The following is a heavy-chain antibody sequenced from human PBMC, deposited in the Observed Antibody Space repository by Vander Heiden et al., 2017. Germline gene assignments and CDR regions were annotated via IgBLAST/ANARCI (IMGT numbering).Heavy chain of an antibody. CDR3: AKGLRYFDY. CDR2: SSGSGGST. D-gene: IGHD3-9*01. Sequence: EVQLLESVGGLVQPGGSLRLSCAASGFTFSSYAMSWGRQDPGKGLEWDSASSGSGGSTYYADSVKGRFTISRDNSKNTLYLQMNSLRAEDTAVYYCAKGLRYFDYWGQGTLVTVSS. V-gene: IGHV3-23*01. CDR1: GFTFSSYA. J-gene: IGHJ4*02.